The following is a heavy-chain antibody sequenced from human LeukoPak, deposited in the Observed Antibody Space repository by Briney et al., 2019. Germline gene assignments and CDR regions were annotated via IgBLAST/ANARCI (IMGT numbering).Heavy chain of an antibody. D-gene: IGHD3-10*01. CDR2: IYYSGST. J-gene: IGHJ4*02. V-gene: IGHV4-39*01. CDR1: GGSISSSSYY. Sequence: PSETLSLTCTVSGGSISSSSYYWGWIRQPPGKGLEWIGSIYYSGSTYYHPSLKSRVTISVDTSKNQFSLKLSSVTAADTAVYYCATGVMVRGVIIFDYWGQGTLVTVSS. CDR3: ATGVMVRGVIIFDY.